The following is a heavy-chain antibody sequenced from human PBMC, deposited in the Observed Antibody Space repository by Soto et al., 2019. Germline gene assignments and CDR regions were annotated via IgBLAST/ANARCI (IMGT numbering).Heavy chain of an antibody. J-gene: IGHJ4*02. Sequence: GASVKVSCKASGDTLATYDLYWMRQATGQGLEWMGWMNPYSGNTGYAQKFQGRVTVTRNTSISTVYMELSGLRPDDTAVYYCARRKERSGPHYFDYWGQGSQVTVSS. CDR2: MNPYSGNT. CDR1: GDTLATYD. CDR3: ARRKERSGPHYFDY. D-gene: IGHD6-25*01. V-gene: IGHV1-8*01.